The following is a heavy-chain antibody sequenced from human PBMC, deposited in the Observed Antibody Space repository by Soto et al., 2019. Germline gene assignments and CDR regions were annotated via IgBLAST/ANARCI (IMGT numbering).Heavy chain of an antibody. J-gene: IGHJ4*02. CDR3: ARAGPEVDY. CDR1: GGSISSYY. CDR2: IFYSWST. V-gene: IGHV4-59*01. Sequence: QVQLQESGPGLVKPSETLSLTCTVSGGSISSYYWSWIRQPPGKGLEWFGYIFYSWSTNYNPSLKSRVTISVDTSKSQFSLKLSSVTAADTAVYYCARAGPEVDYWGQGTMVTVSS. D-gene: IGHD3-10*01.